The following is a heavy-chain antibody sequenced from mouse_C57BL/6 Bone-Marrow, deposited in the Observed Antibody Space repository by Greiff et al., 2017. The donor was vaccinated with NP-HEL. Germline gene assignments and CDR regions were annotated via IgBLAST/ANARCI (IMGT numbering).Heavy chain of an antibody. CDR1: GYTFTSSG. J-gene: IGHJ3*01. D-gene: IGHD2-3*01. CDR2: IYPRSGNT. Sequence: QVQLQQSGAELARPGASVKLSCKASGYTFTSSGISWVKQRTGQGLEWIGEIYPRSGNTYYNEKFKGKATLTADKSSSTAYMELRSLTSEDSAVYFCARRWLLFAYWGQGTLVTVSA. CDR3: ARRWLLFAY. V-gene: IGHV1-81*01.